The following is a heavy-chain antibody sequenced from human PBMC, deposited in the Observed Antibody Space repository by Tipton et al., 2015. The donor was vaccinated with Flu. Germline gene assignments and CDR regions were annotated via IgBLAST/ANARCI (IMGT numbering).Heavy chain of an antibody. CDR2: ISAYNGNT. V-gene: IGHV1-18*01. CDR1: GYTFSSYG. J-gene: IGHJ6*02. CDR3: ARGMDYYYGMDV. Sequence: QLVQSGAEVKRPGASVKVSCKASGYTFSSYGFSWVRQAPGQGLEWMGWISAYNGNTYYAQKVQGRVTMTTDTSTSTAYMEVRSLRSDDTAAYYCARGMDYYYGMDVWGQGTTVTVSS. D-gene: IGHD2-2*03.